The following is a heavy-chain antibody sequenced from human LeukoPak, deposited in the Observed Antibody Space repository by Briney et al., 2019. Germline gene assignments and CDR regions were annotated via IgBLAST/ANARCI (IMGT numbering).Heavy chain of an antibody. CDR2: INHSGST. V-gene: IGHV4-34*01. Sequence: SETLSLTCAVYGGSFSGYYWSWIRQPPGKGLEWIGEINHSGSTNYNPSLKSRVTISVDTSKNQFSLKLSSVTAADTAVYYCARGETGGQPKYFDYWGQGTLVTVSS. J-gene: IGHJ4*02. D-gene: IGHD3-10*01. CDR1: GGSFSGYY. CDR3: ARGETGGQPKYFDY.